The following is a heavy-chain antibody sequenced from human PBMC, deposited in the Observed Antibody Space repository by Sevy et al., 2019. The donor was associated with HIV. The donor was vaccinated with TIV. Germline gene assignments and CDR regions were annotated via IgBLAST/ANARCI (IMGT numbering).Heavy chain of an antibody. CDR2: ITAYNGNR. Sequence: ASVKVSCKASGYTFTSYGISWVRQAPGQGREWMGWITAYNGNRNYSQKVQGRITVTTDTSTSTAYMELRSLRSDDTAVYYCARVLGSGSFYPHYFDYWGRGTLVTVSS. J-gene: IGHJ4*02. V-gene: IGHV1-18*01. CDR3: ARVLGSGSFYPHYFDY. D-gene: IGHD3-10*01. CDR1: GYTFTSYG.